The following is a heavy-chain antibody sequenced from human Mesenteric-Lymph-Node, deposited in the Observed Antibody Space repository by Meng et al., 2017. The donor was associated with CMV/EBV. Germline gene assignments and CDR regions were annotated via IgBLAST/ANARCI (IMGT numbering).Heavy chain of an antibody. Sequence: GGSLRLSCAASGFTFSTYVINWVRQAPGKGLEWVSGISSSGVNTYYADSVKGRFTISRDNSKDTLSLQMHSLRAEDTAIYYCAKGLPQGHCTTTTCYYHDGMDVWGQGTTVTVSS. J-gene: IGHJ6*02. CDR3: AKGLPQGHCTTTTCYYHDGMDV. CDR1: GFTFSTYV. CDR2: ISSSGVNT. D-gene: IGHD2-8*01. V-gene: IGHV3-23*01.